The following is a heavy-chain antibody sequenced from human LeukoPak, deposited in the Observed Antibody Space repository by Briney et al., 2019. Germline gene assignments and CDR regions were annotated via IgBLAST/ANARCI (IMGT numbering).Heavy chain of an antibody. J-gene: IGHJ4*02. CDR2: INHSGST. Sequence: PSETLSLTCAVYGGSFSGYYWSWIRQPPGKGLEWIGEINHSGSTNYNPSLKSRVTISVDTSKNQFSLKLSSVTAADTAVYYCAREEGSGSSHGNWGQGTLVTVSS. D-gene: IGHD3-22*01. V-gene: IGHV4-34*01. CDR1: GGSFSGYY. CDR3: AREEGSGSSHGN.